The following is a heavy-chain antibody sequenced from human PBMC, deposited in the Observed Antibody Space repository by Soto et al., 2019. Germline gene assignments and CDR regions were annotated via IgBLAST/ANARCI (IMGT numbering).Heavy chain of an antibody. D-gene: IGHD3-9*01. Sequence: PLETLRLTCTVSGGYIIGYYWSWIRQTPGKGLEWIGYIYYSGSTYYNPSLKSRVTISIDTSKKQFSLKLSSVTAADTAVYYCARDGDILTGYDYWGQGTLVSVSS. J-gene: IGHJ4*02. CDR3: ARDGDILTGYDY. CDR2: IYYSGST. V-gene: IGHV4-59*01. CDR1: GGYIIGYY.